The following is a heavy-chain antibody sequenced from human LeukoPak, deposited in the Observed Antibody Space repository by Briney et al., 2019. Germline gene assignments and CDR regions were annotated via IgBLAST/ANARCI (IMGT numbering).Heavy chain of an antibody. Sequence: PSETLSLTCTVSGGSISSYYWSWIRQPPGKGLEWIGYIYYSGGTNYNPSLKSRVTISVDTSKNQFSLKLSSVTAEDTAVYYCARDNSVGDTAWWFDPWGQGTLVTVSS. V-gene: IGHV4-59*01. D-gene: IGHD1-26*01. J-gene: IGHJ5*02. CDR1: GGSISSYY. CDR3: ARDNSVGDTAWWFDP. CDR2: IYYSGGT.